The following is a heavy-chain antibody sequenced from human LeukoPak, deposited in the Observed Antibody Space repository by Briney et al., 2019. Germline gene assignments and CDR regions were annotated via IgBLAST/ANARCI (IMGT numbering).Heavy chain of an antibody. D-gene: IGHD2-15*01. V-gene: IGHV3-64D*09. Sequence: GGSLRLSCSASGFTFSNYAMHWARHARGEGLEYVSDIISNGGNTYYAHSVTGRFTVSRDNSKNMLYLQMNSLRAEATAVYYCVKDKYPVVVAATLDYWGQGILVTVSS. CDR3: VKDKYPVVVAATLDY. J-gene: IGHJ4*02. CDR1: GFTFSNYA. CDR2: IISNGGNT.